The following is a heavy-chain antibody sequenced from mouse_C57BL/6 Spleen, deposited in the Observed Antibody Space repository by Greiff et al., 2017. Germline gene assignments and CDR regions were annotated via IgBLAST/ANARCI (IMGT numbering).Heavy chain of an antibody. D-gene: IGHD1-3*01. J-gene: IGHJ4*01. CDR1: GFSLTSYA. Sequence: VKVVESGPGLVAPSQSLSITCTASGFSLTSYAISWVRQPPGKGLEWLGVIWTGGGTNYNSALKSRLSISKDNSKSQVFLQMNSLQTDDTARYYCAREWEDAMDYWGQGTSVTVSS. V-gene: IGHV2-9-1*01. CDR3: AREWEDAMDY. CDR2: IWTGGGT.